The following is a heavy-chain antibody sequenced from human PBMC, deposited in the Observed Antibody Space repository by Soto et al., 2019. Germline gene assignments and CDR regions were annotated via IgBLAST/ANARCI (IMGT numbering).Heavy chain of an antibody. CDR3: ARATKVDYYYGMDV. V-gene: IGHV4-34*01. D-gene: IGHD1-1*01. J-gene: IGHJ6*02. Sequence: SETLSLTCAVYGGSFSGYYWSWIRQPPGKGLEWIGEINHSGSTNYNPSLKSRVTISVDTSKNQFSLKLSSVTAADTAVYYCARATKVDYYYGMDVWGQGTTVTVSS. CDR2: INHSGST. CDR1: GGSFSGYY.